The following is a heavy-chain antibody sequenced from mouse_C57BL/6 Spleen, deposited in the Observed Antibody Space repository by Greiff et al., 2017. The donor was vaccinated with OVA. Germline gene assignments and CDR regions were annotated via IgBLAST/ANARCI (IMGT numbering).Heavy chain of an antibody. CDR2: IDPETGGT. CDR3: TRETTVVSHFDY. CDR1: GYTFTDYE. D-gene: IGHD1-1*01. J-gene: IGHJ2*01. V-gene: IGHV1-15*01. Sequence: VQLQQSGAELVRPGASVTLSCKASGYTFTDYEMHWVKQTPVHGLEWIGAIDPETGGTAYNQKFKGKAILTADKSSSTAYMELRSLTSEDSAVYYCTRETTVVSHFDYWGQGTTLTVSS.